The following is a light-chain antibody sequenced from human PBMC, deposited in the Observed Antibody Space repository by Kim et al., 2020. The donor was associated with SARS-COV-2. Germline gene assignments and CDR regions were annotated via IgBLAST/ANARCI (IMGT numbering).Light chain of an antibody. Sequence: QSVLTQPPSVSAAPGQKVTISCSGSSSNIGNNYVSWYQQLPGTAPKLLIYDNNKRPSGIPDRFSGSKSGTSATLGITGLQTWDEADYYCGTWDSSLSAVFGGGTQLTVL. CDR1: SSNIGNNY. J-gene: IGLJ3*02. V-gene: IGLV1-51*01. CDR3: GTWDSSLSAV. CDR2: DNN.